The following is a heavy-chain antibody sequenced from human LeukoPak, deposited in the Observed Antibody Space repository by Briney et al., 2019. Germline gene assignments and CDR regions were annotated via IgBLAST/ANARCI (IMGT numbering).Heavy chain of an antibody. V-gene: IGHV1-2*02. CDR3: ARDNIYYYDSSGKYNWFDP. D-gene: IGHD3-22*01. J-gene: IGHJ5*02. CDR2: INPNSGGT. CDR1: GYTFTGYY. Sequence: ASVKVSCKASGYTFTGYYMHWVRQAPGQGLEWMGWINPNSGGTNYAQKFQGRVTMTRDTSISTAYMELSRLRSDDTAVYYCARDNIYYYDSSGKYNWFDPWGQGTLVTVSS.